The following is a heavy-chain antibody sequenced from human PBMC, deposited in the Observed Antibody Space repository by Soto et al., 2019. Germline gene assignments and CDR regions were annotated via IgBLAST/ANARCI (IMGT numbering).Heavy chain of an antibody. CDR2: IFHDGTA. J-gene: IGHJ4*02. V-gene: IGHV4-4*02. CDR3: ARLVYDTRLNYMYFDF. Sequence: SETLSLTCAVSGVSLTSGNWWTWVRQSPQKGLEYIGEIFHDGTANYYPSFERRVAMSVDTSKNQFSLKLTSVTAADTAVYFCARLVYDTRLNYMYFDFWGPGTLVTVSS. D-gene: IGHD3-10*01. CDR1: GVSLTSGNW.